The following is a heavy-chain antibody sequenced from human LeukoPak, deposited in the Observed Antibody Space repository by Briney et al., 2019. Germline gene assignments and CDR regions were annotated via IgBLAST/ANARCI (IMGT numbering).Heavy chain of an antibody. J-gene: IGHJ4*02. D-gene: IGHD6-19*01. CDR2: INHSGST. V-gene: IGHV4-34*01. CDR3: ARGRGSGWYEEKFDY. CDR1: GGSFSGYY. Sequence: PSETLSLTCAVYGGSFSGYYWSWLRQPPGKGLEWIGEINHSGSTNYNPSLKSRVTISVDTSKNQFSLKLSSVTAADTAVYYCARGRGSGWYEEKFDYWGQGTLVTVSS.